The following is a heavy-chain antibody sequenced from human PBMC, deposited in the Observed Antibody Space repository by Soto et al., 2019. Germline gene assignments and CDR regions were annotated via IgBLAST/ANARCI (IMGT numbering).Heavy chain of an antibody. CDR2: ISATGATT. V-gene: IGHV3-23*01. CDR1: VFTFSDYA. Sequence: GSLRLSCVSSVFTFSDYAMTGVRQSPGKGLEWVSVISATGATTYYADSVRGRFTISRDNSKNTLNLQMNDLRVEDTAVIYCAKGRKSTEKDIAVMLAAASSIQHWGQGTLVTVSS. J-gene: IGHJ1*01. D-gene: IGHD2-15*01. CDR3: AKGRKSTEKDIAVMLAAASSIQH.